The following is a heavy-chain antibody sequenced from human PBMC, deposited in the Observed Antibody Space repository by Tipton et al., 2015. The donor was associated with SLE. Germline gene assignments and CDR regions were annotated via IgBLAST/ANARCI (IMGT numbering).Heavy chain of an antibody. CDR1: GASISIYH. CDR2: IYYSGST. J-gene: IGHJ3*02. CDR3: AKDRHYDPHAFEI. Sequence: TLSLTCTVSGASISIYHWSWIRQPPGKGLEWIGYIYYSGSTNYNPSLKSRITISLDTSKNQFSLKLASVTAADTAVYYCAKDRHYDPHAFEIWGQGTMVTVSS. D-gene: IGHD3-22*01. V-gene: IGHV4-59*13.